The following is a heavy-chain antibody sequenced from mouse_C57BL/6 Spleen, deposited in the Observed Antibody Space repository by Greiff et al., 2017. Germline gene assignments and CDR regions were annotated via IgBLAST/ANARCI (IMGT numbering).Heavy chain of an antibody. Sequence: VQLQQSGPELVKPGASVKISCKASGYSFTAYHMNWVKQSHGKSLEWIGVFNPYYGTTSYNQKFKGKATLTVDQSSSTAYMQLNRLTSEDSAVYYCLCATGVATDWYFDVWGTGTTVTVSS. V-gene: IGHV1-39*01. CDR2: FNPYYGTT. CDR1: GYSFTAYH. D-gene: IGHD1-1*01. J-gene: IGHJ1*03. CDR3: LCATGVATDWYFDV.